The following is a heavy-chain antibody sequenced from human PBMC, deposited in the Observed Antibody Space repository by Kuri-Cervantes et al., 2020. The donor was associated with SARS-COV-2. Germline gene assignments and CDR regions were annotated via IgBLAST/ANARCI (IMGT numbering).Heavy chain of an antibody. CDR3: ARHYITRYFDL. D-gene: IGHD2-2*01. Sequence: ESLKISCTVSGYSISSGYYWGWIRQPPGKGLEWIGSIYYSGSTYYNPSLKSRVTISVDTSKNQFSLKLSSVTAADTAVYYCARHYITRYFDLWGRGTLVTVSS. V-gene: IGHV4-38-2*02. J-gene: IGHJ2*01. CDR1: GYSISSGYY. CDR2: IYYSGST.